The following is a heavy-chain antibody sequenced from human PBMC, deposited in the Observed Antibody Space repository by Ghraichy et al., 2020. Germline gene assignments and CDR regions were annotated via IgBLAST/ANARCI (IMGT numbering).Heavy chain of an antibody. D-gene: IGHD6-13*01. V-gene: IGHV1-69*13. CDR1: GGTFSSYA. Sequence: SVKVSCKASGGTFSSYAISWVRQAPGQGLEWMGGIIPIFGTANYAQKFQGRVTITADESTSTAYMELSSLRSEDTAVYYCARDDRIAAAGLYYYYGMDVWAKGPRSPSP. CDR3: ARDDRIAAAGLYYYYGMDV. J-gene: IGHJ6*02. CDR2: IIPIFGTA.